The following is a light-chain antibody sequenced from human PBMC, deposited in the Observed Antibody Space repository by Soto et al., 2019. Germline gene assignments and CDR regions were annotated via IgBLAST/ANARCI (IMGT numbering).Light chain of an antibody. V-gene: IGKV3-20*01. CDR1: QSISNY. CDR2: GAS. CDR3: QQYGSSPRT. Sequence: TQYPSSLSASVVDRVTITCRASQSISNYLNWYQQKPGQAPRLLIYGASSRATSISDRFTGSGSGTDFTLTITTLEPEDFAVYYCQQYGSSPRTFGLGTKVDIK. J-gene: IGKJ1*01.